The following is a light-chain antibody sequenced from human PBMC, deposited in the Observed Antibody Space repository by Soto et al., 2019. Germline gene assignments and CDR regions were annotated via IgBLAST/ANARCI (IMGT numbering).Light chain of an antibody. Sequence: DILMTHSPDSLPVSLGGRATLSCRASQSVSSYLAWYQQKPGQAPRLLIYDASNRATGIPARFSGSGSGTDFTLTISSLEPEDFAVYYCQQRSNWPPITFGQGTRLEI. CDR3: QQRSNWPPIT. J-gene: IGKJ5*01. V-gene: IGKV3-11*01. CDR1: QSVSSY. CDR2: DAS.